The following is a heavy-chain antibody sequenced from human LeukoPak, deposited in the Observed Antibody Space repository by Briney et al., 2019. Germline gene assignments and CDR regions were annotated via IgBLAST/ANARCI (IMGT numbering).Heavy chain of an antibody. CDR3: ARDYPSYSGSYRGLNWFDP. CDR2: IYSGGST. CDR1: GFTVSRNY. V-gene: IGHV3-66*01. Sequence: GGSLRLSCAASGFTVSRNYMSWVRQAPGKGLEWVSVIYSGGSTYYADSVKGRFTISRDNSKNTLYLQMNSLRAEDTAVYYCARDYPSYSGSYRGLNWFDPWGQGTLVTVSS. D-gene: IGHD1-26*01. J-gene: IGHJ5*02.